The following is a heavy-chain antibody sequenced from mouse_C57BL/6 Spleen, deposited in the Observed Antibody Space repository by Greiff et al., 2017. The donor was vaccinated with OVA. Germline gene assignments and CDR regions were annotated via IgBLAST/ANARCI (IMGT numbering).Heavy chain of an antibody. V-gene: IGHV3-6*01. CDR2: ISYDGSN. CDR3: ARDTSDGYYEAWFAY. J-gene: IGHJ3*01. Sequence: EVQLQQSGPGLVKPSQSLSLTCSVTGYSITSGYYWNWIRQFPGNKLEWMGYISYDGSNNYNPSLKNRISITRDTSKNQFFLKLNSVTTEDTATYYCARDTSDGYYEAWFAYWGQGTLVTVSA. D-gene: IGHD2-3*01. CDR1: GYSITSGYY.